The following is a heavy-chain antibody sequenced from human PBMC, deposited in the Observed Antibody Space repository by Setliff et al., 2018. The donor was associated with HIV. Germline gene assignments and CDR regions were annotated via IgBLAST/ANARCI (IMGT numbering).Heavy chain of an antibody. V-gene: IGHV3-48*04. D-gene: IGHD2-2*01. Sequence: GESLKISCAASGFTFSTYGLNWVRQAPGKGLEWISYINNDSGTIYYADSVRGRFTISRDNARDSGYLQMNGLRADDTAVYYCVRDTTSGWMLTSWGQGTLVTVSS. J-gene: IGHJ4*02. CDR3: VRDTTSGWMLTS. CDR1: GFTFSTYG. CDR2: INNDSGTI.